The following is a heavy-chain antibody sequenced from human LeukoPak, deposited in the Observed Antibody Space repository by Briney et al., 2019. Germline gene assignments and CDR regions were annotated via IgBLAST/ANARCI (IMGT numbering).Heavy chain of an antibody. CDR2: INHSGST. V-gene: IGHV4-34*01. D-gene: IGHD3/OR15-3a*01. CDR3: ARGFDLDAFDI. CDR1: GGSFSGYY. J-gene: IGHJ3*02. Sequence: SETLSLTCAVYGGSFSGYYWSWIRQPPGKGLEWIGEINHSGSTNYNPSLKSRVAISLDTSKNQFSLKLSSLTAADTFVYYCARGFDLDAFDIWAQGTMVTVSS.